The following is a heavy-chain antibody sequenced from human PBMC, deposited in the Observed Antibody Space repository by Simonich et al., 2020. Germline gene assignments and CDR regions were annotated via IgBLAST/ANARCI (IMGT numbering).Heavy chain of an antibody. CDR3: ASFNVVPAADAFDI. CDR2: INSDGSST. Sequence: EVHRLNSGEGLVQPGGSLGPPCAALGSTFVTSGLPGFRQAQGKGLGWVSRINSDGSSTSYTDSVKGRCTISRDNAKNTLYLQMNSLRAEDTAVYYCASFNVVPAADAFDIWGQGTMVTVSS. V-gene: IGHV3-74*01. J-gene: IGHJ3*02. D-gene: IGHD2-2*01. CDR1: GSTFVTSG.